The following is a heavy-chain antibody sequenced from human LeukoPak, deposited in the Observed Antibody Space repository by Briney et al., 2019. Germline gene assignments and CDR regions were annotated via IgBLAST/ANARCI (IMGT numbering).Heavy chain of an antibody. CDR1: GGSISSYY. V-gene: IGHV4-59*01. D-gene: IGHD7-27*01. CDR2: IYYSGST. Sequence: SETLSLTRTVSGGSISSYYWSWIRQPPGKGLEWIGYIYYSGSTNYNPSLKSRVTISIDTSKNQFSLKLSSVTAADTAVYYCARVRQDWGSSDAFDIWGQGTMVTVSS. J-gene: IGHJ3*02. CDR3: ARVRQDWGSSDAFDI.